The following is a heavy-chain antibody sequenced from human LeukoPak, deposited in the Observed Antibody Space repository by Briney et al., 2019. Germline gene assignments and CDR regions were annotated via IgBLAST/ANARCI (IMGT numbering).Heavy chain of an antibody. CDR1: GYSFISFD. CDR2: MNPNSGST. V-gene: IGHV1-8*01. D-gene: IGHD5-12*01. CDR3: TRNLARTGDFDY. J-gene: IGHJ4*02. Sequence: ASVKVSCKASGYSFISFDINWVRQATGQGLEWLGWMNPNSGSTGYAQDFQGRVSMTRDTSISTAYMELSNLGSEDTAVYYCTRNLARTGDFDYWGQGTLVTVSS.